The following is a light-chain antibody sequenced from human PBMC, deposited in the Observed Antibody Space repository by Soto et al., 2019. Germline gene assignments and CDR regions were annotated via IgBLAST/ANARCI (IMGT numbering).Light chain of an antibody. CDR2: DVS. V-gene: IGLV2-14*01. Sequence: QSALTQAASVSGSPGQSITISCTGTSRDVGGSNSVSWYQQHPGKAPKLLIYDVSNRPSGVSNRFSGSKSGNTASLTISGLQAEDEADYYYSSYTSSSTVVFGGGTQLTVL. CDR1: SRDVGGSNS. CDR3: SSYTSSSTVV. J-gene: IGLJ2*01.